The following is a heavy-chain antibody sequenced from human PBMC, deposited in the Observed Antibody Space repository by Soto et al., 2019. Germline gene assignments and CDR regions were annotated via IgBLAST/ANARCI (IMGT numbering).Heavy chain of an antibody. CDR2: INPSGGST. CDR1: GYTFTSYY. D-gene: IGHD5-18*01. V-gene: IGHV1-46*01. CDR3: ARYGGIQLWFSDY. Sequence: GASVKVSCKASGYTFTSYYMHWVRQARGQGLEWMGIINPSGGSTSYGQKFQGRVTMTRDTSTSTVYMELSSLRSEDTAVYYCARYGGIQLWFSDYWGQGTLVTVSS. J-gene: IGHJ4*02.